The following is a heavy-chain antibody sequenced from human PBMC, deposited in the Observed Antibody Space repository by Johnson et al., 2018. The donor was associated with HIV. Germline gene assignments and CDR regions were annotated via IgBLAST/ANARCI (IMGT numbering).Heavy chain of an antibody. CDR1: GFTFSHAW. J-gene: IGHJ3*02. D-gene: IGHD6-6*01. CDR3: TTLAESSSSMYAFDI. Sequence: EVQLVESGGGVVQPGGSLRLSCAASGFTFSHAWMTWVRQAPGKGLEWVGRIKSKTDGGTTDYAAPVKGRFTISRDDSKNTLYLQMNSLKTEDTAVYYCTTLAESSSSMYAFDIWGQGTMLTVSS. CDR2: IKSKTDGGTT. V-gene: IGHV3-15*01.